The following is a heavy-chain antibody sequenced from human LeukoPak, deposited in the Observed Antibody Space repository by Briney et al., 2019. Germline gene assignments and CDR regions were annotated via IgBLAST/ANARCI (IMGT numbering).Heavy chain of an antibody. Sequence: VSVKVSCKASGYTFTSYDINWVRQATGQGLEWMGWMNPNSGNTGYAQKFQGRVTMTRNTSISTAYMELSSLRSEDTAVYYCARGRMVRGVTWWFDPWGQGTLVTVSS. CDR3: ARGRMVRGVTWWFDP. CDR2: MNPNSGNT. D-gene: IGHD3-10*01. CDR1: GYTFTSYD. V-gene: IGHV1-8*01. J-gene: IGHJ5*02.